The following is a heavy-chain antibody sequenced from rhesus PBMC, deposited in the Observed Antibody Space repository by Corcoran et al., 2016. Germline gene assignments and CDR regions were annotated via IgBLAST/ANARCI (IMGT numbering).Heavy chain of an antibody. V-gene: IGHV1S9*01. CDR3: TSLRYSWNHPFDY. Sequence: QVQLVQSGAEVKKPGASVKLSCKASGYTFTSYYINWVRQAPGQVLEWRGGINPINGNTVYAQKFQGRVTMTRDTSASTAYMELSSLRSEDTAVYYCTSLRYSWNHPFDYWGQGVLVTVSS. CDR1: GYTFTSYY. D-gene: IGHD1-1*01. J-gene: IGHJ4*01. CDR2: INPINGNT.